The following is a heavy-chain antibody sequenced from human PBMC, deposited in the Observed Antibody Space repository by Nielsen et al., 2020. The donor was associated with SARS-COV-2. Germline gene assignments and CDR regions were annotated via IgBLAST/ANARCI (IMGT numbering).Heavy chain of an antibody. J-gene: IGHJ5*02. D-gene: IGHD5-12*01. CDR1: GFTFSSYG. V-gene: IGHV3-33*08. CDR2: IWYDGSNK. Sequence: GGSLRLSCAASGFTFSSYGMHWVRQAPGKGLEWVAVIWYDGSNKYYADSVKGRFTISRDNSKNTLYLQMNSLRAEDTAVYYCAGSGYDLNWFDPWGQGTLVTVSS. CDR3: AGSGYDLNWFDP.